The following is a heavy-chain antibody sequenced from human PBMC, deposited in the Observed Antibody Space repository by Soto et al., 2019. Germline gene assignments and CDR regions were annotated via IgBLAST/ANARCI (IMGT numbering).Heavy chain of an antibody. CDR2: IYHSGST. V-gene: IGHV4-30-2*01. CDR3: ARGQVVAAQH. CDR1: GGSISSGGYS. J-gene: IGHJ4*02. Sequence: QLQLQESGSGLVKPSQTLSLTCAVSGGSISSGGYSWNWIRQPPGKGLEWIGYIYHSGSTYYNPSLXRXVXIXXDRSKNQFSLKLSSVTAADTAVYYCARGQVVAAQHWGQGTLVTVSS. D-gene: IGHD2-15*01.